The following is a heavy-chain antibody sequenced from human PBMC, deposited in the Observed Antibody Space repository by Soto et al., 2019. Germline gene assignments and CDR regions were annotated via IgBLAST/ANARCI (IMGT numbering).Heavy chain of an antibody. CDR3: ANDPGYMFGGVAVDY. V-gene: IGHV3-23*01. CDR1: GFTFSSYA. J-gene: IGHJ4*02. Sequence: PGGSLRLSCAASGFTFSSYAMSWVRQAPGKGLEWVSAISGSGGTTYYADSVKGRFTISRDNSKKTLYLQMNSLRAEDTAVYYCANDPGYMFGGVAVDYWGQGTLVTVSS. D-gene: IGHD3-16*01. CDR2: ISGSGGTT.